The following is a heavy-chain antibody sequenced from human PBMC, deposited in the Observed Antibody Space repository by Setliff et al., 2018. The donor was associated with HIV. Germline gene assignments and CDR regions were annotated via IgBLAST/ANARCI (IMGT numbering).Heavy chain of an antibody. CDR1: GDSISGYY. Sequence: KTSEPLSLTCTVPGDSISGYYWSWIRQSPGKGLEWIGFIYETGSTYYNPSLKSRVSISMDTSKNQFSLKLSSVTAADTAVYFCARDGYTNGYGYYYFYMDVWGKGTTVTVSS. J-gene: IGHJ6*03. CDR3: ARDGYTNGYGYYYFYMDV. D-gene: IGHD5-18*01. V-gene: IGHV4-59*12. CDR2: IYETGST.